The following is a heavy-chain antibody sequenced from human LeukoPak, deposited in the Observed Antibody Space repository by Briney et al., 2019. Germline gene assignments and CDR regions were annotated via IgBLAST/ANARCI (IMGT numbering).Heavy chain of an antibody. J-gene: IGHJ4*02. V-gene: IGHV3-49*03. D-gene: IGHD2-2*01. CDR1: GFTFGDYA. CDR3: TSFDIVVVPAATVFDY. CDR2: IRSKAYGGTT. Sequence: GALRLSCTASGFTFGDYAMSWFRQAPGKGLEWVGFIRSKAYGGTTEYAASVKGRFTISRDDSKSIAYLQMNSLKTEDTAMYYCTSFDIVVVPAATVFDYWGQGTLVTVSS.